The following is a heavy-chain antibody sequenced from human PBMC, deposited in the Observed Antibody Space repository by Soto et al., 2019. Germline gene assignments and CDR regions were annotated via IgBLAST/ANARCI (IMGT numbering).Heavy chain of an antibody. D-gene: IGHD6-13*01. CDR2: INSDGSSA. CDR3: AKVSSSWYAGFFDL. J-gene: IGHJ4*02. V-gene: IGHV3-74*01. CDR1: GFSFSSNW. Sequence: GGSLRLSCAASGFSFSSNWMHWVRQAPGKGLVWVSRINSDGSSAAYADSVKGRFTISRDNSMNTLYLQMKTLRAEDTAVYYCAKVSSSWYAGFFDLWGQGTPVTVSS.